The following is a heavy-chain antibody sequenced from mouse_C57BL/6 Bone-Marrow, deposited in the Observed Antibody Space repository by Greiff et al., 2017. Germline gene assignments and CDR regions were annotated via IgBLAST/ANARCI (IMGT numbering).Heavy chain of an antibody. CDR1: GYTFTDYY. Sequence: VQLKESGPVLVKPGASVKMSCKASGYTFTDYYMNWVKQSHGKSLEWIGVINPYNGGTSYNQKFKGKATLTVDKSSSTAYMERNSLTSEDSAVYYCARWRPYYWGQGTTLTVSS. V-gene: IGHV1-19*01. CDR3: ARWRPYY. J-gene: IGHJ2*01. CDR2: INPYNGGT.